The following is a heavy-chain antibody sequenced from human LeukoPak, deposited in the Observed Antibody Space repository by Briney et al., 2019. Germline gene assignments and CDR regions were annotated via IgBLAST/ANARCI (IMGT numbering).Heavy chain of an antibody. CDR2: ISYDGSNK. J-gene: IGHJ5*02. CDR3: ARDPLTGSYGVNWLDP. D-gene: IGHD1-26*01. CDR1: GFTFSSYA. V-gene: IGHV3-30-3*01. Sequence: GGSLRLSCAASGFTFSSYAMHWVRQAPGKGLEWVAVISYDGSNKYYADSVKGRFTISRDNSKNTVYLQMNSLRVEDTAIYYCARDPLTGSYGVNWLDPWGQGTLTVSS.